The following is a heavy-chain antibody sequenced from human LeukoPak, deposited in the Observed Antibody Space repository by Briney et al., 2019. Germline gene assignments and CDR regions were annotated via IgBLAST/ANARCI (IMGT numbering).Heavy chain of an antibody. CDR3: ARVEMATITEDY. D-gene: IGHD5-24*01. Sequence: PGGSLRLSCAASGFTFSSYSMNWVRQAPGKGLEWVSSISSGSSYIYYADSVKGRFTISRDNAKNSLYLQMNSLRAEDTAVYYCARVEMATITEDYWGQGTLVTVSS. CDR2: ISSGSSYI. V-gene: IGHV3-21*01. CDR1: GFTFSSYS. J-gene: IGHJ4*02.